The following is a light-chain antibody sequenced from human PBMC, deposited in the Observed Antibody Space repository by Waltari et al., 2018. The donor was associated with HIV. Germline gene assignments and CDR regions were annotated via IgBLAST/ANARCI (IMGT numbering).Light chain of an antibody. CDR3: CSYAGSSTYVV. V-gene: IGLV2-23*01. CDR1: SSDVGRYNF. J-gene: IGLJ2*01. CDR2: EGD. Sequence: QSALTQPASVSGSPGQSITIPCTGTSSDVGRYNFVSWYQQHPGNAPKLIIYEGDKRPSGVSYRFSGSKSGSTASLTISGLQAEDEADYYCCSYAGSSTYVVFGGGTQLTVL.